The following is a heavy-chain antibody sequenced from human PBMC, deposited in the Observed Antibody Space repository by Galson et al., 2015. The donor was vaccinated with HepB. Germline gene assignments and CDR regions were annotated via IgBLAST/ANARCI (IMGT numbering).Heavy chain of an antibody. Sequence: TLSLTCAVSGGSISSGGYSWSWIRQPPGKGLEWIGYIYHSGSTYYNPSLKSRVTISVDRSKNQFSLKLSSVTAADTAVYYCARMGTTVVTPENAFDIWGQGTMVTVSS. CDR3: ARMGTTVVTPENAFDI. D-gene: IGHD4-23*01. V-gene: IGHV4-30-2*01. CDR1: GGSISSGGYS. J-gene: IGHJ3*02. CDR2: IYHSGST.